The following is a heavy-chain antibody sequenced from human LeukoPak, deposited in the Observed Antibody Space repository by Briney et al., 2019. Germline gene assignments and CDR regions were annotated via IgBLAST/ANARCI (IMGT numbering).Heavy chain of an antibody. J-gene: IGHJ4*02. CDR2: IYYSGST. CDR1: GGSISSSSYY. V-gene: IGHV4-39*07. D-gene: IGHD5-18*01. Sequence: PSETLSLTCTVSGGSISSSSYYWGWIRQPPGKGLEWIGSIYYSGSTYYNPSLKSRVTISVDTSKNQFSLKLSSVTAADTAVYYCARDLYDSYGVYPAGYWGQGTLVTVSS. CDR3: ARDLYDSYGVYPAGY.